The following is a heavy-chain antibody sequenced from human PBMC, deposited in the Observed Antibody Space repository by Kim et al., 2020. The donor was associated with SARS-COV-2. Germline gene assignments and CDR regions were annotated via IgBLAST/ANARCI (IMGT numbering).Heavy chain of an antibody. CDR3: ARLGGYYDILTGYYIDFDY. D-gene: IGHD3-9*01. Sequence: ASVKVSCKASGYTFTSYYMHWVRQAPGQGLEWMGIINPSGGSTSYAQKFQGRVTMTRDTSTSTVYMELSSLRSEDTAVYYCARLGGYYDILTGYYIDFDYWGQGTLVTVSS. CDR2: INPSGGST. V-gene: IGHV1-46*01. CDR1: GYTFTSYY. J-gene: IGHJ4*02.